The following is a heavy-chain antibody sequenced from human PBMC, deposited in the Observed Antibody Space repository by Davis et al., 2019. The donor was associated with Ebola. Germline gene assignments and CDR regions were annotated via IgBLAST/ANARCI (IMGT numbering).Heavy chain of an antibody. V-gene: IGHV3-23*01. CDR2: ISGSGDIT. CDR3: AKSDCGTGDCKLRNF. Sequence: GESLKISCAASGIPFSTYAMSWVRQAPGKGLEWVSRISGSGDITHYADSVKGRFTISRDNSKDTLYLQMNSLRAEDTAVYYCAKSDCGTGDCKLRNFWGQGIMVTVSS. CDR1: GIPFSTYA. J-gene: IGHJ3*01. D-gene: IGHD2-21*01.